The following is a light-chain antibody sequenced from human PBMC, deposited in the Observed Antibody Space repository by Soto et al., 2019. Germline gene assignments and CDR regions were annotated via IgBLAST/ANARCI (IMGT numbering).Light chain of an antibody. CDR3: QEYEYHTSFT. CDR1: QSLYSD. V-gene: IGKV3-15*01. CDR2: GAS. Sequence: PGARATLSCRASQSLYSDLAWYQQKPGQAPRLLIYGASARATGISARFSGSGSETEFTLTISSLQSEDFAVYFCQEYEYHTSFTFGPGTKVDI. J-gene: IGKJ3*01.